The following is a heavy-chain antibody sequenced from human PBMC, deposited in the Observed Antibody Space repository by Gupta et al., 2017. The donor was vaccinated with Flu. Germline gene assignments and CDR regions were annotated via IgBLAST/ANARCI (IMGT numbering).Heavy chain of an antibody. V-gene: IGHV3-48*03. CDR3: ARDQGPVIGIQLDPLYYGMDV. J-gene: IGHJ6*02. CDR2: ISSSGSTI. D-gene: IGHD5-18*01. Sequence: VSYISSSGSTIYYADSVKGRFTISRDNAKNPLYLQMNSLRAEDTAVYYCARDQGPVIGIQLDPLYYGMDVWGQGTTVTVSS.